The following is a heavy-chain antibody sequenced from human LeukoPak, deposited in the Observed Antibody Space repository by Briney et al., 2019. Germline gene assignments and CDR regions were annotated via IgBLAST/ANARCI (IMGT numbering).Heavy chain of an antibody. V-gene: IGHV3-9*01. J-gene: IGHJ4*02. Sequence: GGSLRLSRSASGFTFEDYGMHWIRHAPGKGLEWVSSISGSSGTTAYADSVKGRFTISRDNAKNSLYLQMKSLRAEDTALYYCAKGSTLSYSSTWCDYWGQGTLVTVSS. CDR1: GFTFEDYG. CDR3: AKGSTLSYSSTWCDY. D-gene: IGHD6-13*01. CDR2: ISGSSGTT.